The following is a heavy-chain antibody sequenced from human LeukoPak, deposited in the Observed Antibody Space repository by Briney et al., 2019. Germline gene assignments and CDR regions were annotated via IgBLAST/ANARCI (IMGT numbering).Heavy chain of an antibody. CDR2: INHSGST. CDR1: GGSLSGYY. D-gene: IGHD2/OR15-2a*01. V-gene: IGHV4-34*01. Sequence: PSETLSLTCAVYGGSLSGYYWSWIRQPPGKGLEWIGEINHSGSTNYNPSLKSRVTISVDTSKNQFSLKLSSVTAADTAVYYCARRGNLWARWGQGTLVTVSS. CDR3: ARRGNLWAR. J-gene: IGHJ4*02.